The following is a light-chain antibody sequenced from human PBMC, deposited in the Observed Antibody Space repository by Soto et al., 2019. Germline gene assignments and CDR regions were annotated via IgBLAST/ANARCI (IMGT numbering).Light chain of an antibody. J-gene: IGKJ4*01. V-gene: IGKV2-28*01. Sequence: DIVMTQSPLSLPVTPGEPASISCRSSQSLLHSNGYNCLDWYLQKPGQSPQLLIYLGSTRASGVPDRFSGSGSGTDFTLKISRVEAEYVGVYYCMQALQTPLTFGGGTKVEIK. CDR1: QSLLHSNGYNC. CDR2: LGS. CDR3: MQALQTPLT.